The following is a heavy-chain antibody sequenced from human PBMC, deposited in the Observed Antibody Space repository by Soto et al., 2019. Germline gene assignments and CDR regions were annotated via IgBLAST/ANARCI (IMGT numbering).Heavy chain of an antibody. J-gene: IGHJ5*02. Sequence: PSETLSLTCNVSGGSISDYYWSWFRQPPGKGLEWIGYVYYTGTTTYNPSFKSRVTIPVDTSKNQFSLNLSSVSTADTAVYYCARGLPNLFDPWGQGTLVTVSS. CDR2: VYYTGTT. CDR3: ARGLPNLFDP. CDR1: GGSISDYY. V-gene: IGHV4-59*01.